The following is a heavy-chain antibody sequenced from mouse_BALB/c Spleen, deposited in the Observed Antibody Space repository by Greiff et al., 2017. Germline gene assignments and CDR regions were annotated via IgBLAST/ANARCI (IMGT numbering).Heavy chain of an antibody. CDR1: GYTFTSYY. Sequence: QVQLQQPGAELVKPGASVKLSCKASGYTFTSYYMYRVKQRPGQGLEWIGGINPSNGGTNFNEKFKSKATLTVDKSSSTAYMQLSSLTSEDSAVYYCTRAGTPFAYWGQGTLVTVSA. D-gene: IGHD4-1*01. V-gene: IGHV1S81*02. CDR3: TRAGTPFAY. CDR2: INPSNGGT. J-gene: IGHJ3*01.